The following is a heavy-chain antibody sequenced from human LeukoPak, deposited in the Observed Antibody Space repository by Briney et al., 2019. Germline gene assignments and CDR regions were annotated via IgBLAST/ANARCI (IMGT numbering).Heavy chain of an antibody. D-gene: IGHD6-13*01. V-gene: IGHV4-59*01. Sequence: SETLSLTCTVSGGSISNYYWNWIRQPPGKGMEWIGYIYYTGSTNYNPSLKSRVTMSVDTSKNQFSLNLRSVTPEDTAVYYCARNLIPEQLVLNFWGQGTLVTVSS. CDR2: IYYTGST. J-gene: IGHJ4*02. CDR1: GGSISNYY. CDR3: ARNLIPEQLVLNF.